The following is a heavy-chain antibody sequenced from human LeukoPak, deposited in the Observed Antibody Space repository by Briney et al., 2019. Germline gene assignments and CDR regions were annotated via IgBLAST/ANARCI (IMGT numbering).Heavy chain of an antibody. CDR2: LSYDGSNK. V-gene: IGHV3-30*04. Sequence: GGSLRLSCAASGFTFSSYAMHWVRQAPGKGLEWVAVLSYDGSNKYYADSVKGRFTISRDNSKNTLYLQMNSLRAEDTAVYYCARDPGGSRDGAFDPWGQGTLVTVSS. D-gene: IGHD2-15*01. CDR1: GFTFSSYA. J-gene: IGHJ5*02. CDR3: ARDPGGSRDGAFDP.